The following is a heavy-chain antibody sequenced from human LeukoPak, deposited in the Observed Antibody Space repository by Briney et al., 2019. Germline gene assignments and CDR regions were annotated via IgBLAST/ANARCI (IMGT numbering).Heavy chain of an antibody. CDR1: GFTFSSSW. CDR3: ARDEYNWNVDAFDI. J-gene: IGHJ3*02. CDR2: IKEDGSEK. Sequence: GGSLRLSCAASGFTFSSSWMSWVRQAPGKGLEWVANIKEDGSEKYYVDSVKGRFTISRDNAKNSLYLQMNSLRAEDTAVYYCARDEYNWNVDAFDIWGQGTVVTVSS. D-gene: IGHD1-20*01. V-gene: IGHV3-7*01.